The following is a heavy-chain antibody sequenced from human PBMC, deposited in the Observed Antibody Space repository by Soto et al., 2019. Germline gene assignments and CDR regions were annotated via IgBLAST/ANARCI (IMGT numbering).Heavy chain of an antibody. V-gene: IGHV1-69*02. CDR3: ARGDDYGDREY. CDR1: GGTFSSYT. CDR2: IIPILGIA. D-gene: IGHD4-17*01. Sequence: QVQLVQSGAEVKKPGSSVKVSCKASGGTFSSYTISWVRQAPGQGLEWMGRIIPILGIANYAQKFQGRVTITADKSTSTAYMELSSLRSEDTAVYYCARGDDYGDREYWGQGTLVTVSS. J-gene: IGHJ4*02.